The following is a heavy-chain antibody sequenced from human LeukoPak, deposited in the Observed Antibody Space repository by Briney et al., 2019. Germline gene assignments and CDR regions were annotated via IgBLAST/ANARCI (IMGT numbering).Heavy chain of an antibody. CDR1: GFTVSSNY. J-gene: IGHJ4*02. CDR3: ARDLGPVEGGNNY. D-gene: IGHD4-23*01. V-gene: IGHV3-66*01. Sequence: PGGTLRLSCAASGFTVSSNYMSWVRQAPGKGLEWVSVIYSGGSTYYADSVKGRFTISRDNSKNTLYLQMNSLRAEDTAVYYCARDLGPVEGGNNYWGQGTLVTVSS. CDR2: IYSGGST.